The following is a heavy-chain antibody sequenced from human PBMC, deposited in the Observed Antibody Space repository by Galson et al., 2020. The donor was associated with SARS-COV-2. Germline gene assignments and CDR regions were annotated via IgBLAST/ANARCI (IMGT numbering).Heavy chain of an antibody. Sequence: ETSETLSLTCSVSDGPMSSYYWSWIRQPPGKGLEWIGYISYSGSANYNPSLRSRVTISVDLSKNQFSLKATSVTAADTAVYYCARDPAPLYGDNYYYGMDVWGRGTTVTVSS. CDR2: ISYSGSA. J-gene: IGHJ6*02. CDR3: ARDPAPLYGDNYYYGMDV. V-gene: IGHV4-59*01. CDR1: DGPMSSYY. D-gene: IGHD4-17*01.